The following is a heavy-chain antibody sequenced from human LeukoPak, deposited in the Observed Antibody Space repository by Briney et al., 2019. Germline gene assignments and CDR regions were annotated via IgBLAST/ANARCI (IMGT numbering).Heavy chain of an antibody. CDR3: ATVPSGSYYHWFDP. J-gene: IGHJ5*02. CDR2: FDPEDGET. V-gene: IGHV1-24*01. D-gene: IGHD1-26*01. Sequence: ASVKVSCKVSGYTLTELSMHWVRQAPGKGLEWVGGFDPEDGETIYAQKFQGRVTMTEDTSTDTAYMELSSLRSEDTAVYYCATVPSGSYYHWFDPWGQGTLVTVSS. CDR1: GYTLTELS.